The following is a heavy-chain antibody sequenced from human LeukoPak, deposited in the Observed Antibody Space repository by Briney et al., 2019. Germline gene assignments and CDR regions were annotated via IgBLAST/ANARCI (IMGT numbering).Heavy chain of an antibody. CDR2: LYIAGNT. D-gene: IGHD1-7*01. CDR3: ARVCYPGTSGCPGDY. CDR1: GFIVSSNY. J-gene: IGHJ4*02. V-gene: IGHV3-53*01. Sequence: GGSLRLSCAASGFIVSSNYMSWVRQAPGQGLEWVAVLYIAGNTYYADSVKGRFTISRDNSKNTLFLQMHSLRVEDTAVYYCARVCYPGTSGCPGDYWGQGTLVAVS.